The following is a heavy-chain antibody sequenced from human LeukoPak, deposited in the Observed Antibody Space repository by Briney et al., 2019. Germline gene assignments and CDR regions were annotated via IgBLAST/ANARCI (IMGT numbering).Heavy chain of an antibody. CDR2: IWYDGSNK. CDR1: GFTFSNYG. CDR3: AKQWGKVLDY. Sequence: PGGSLRLSCAASGFTFSNYGMHWVRQAPGKGLEWVAVIWYDGSNKYYADSVKGRFTISRDNSKNTLYLQMNSLRAEDTAVYYCAKQWGKVLDYWGQGTLVTVSS. J-gene: IGHJ4*02. D-gene: IGHD1-26*01. V-gene: IGHV3-33*06.